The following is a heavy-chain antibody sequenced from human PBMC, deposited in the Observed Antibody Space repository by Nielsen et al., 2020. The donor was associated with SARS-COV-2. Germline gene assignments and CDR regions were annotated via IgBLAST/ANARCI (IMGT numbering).Heavy chain of an antibody. J-gene: IGHJ4*02. V-gene: IGHV1-69*04. CDR2: IIPILGIA. CDR3: ERGNDILTDNLDY. CDR1: GGTFSSYA. D-gene: IGHD3-9*01. Sequence: SVKVSCKASGGTFSSYAISWVRQAPGQGLEWMGRIIPILGIANYAQKFQGRVTITADKSTSTAYMELSSLRSEDTAVYYCERGNDILTDNLDYWGQGTLVTVSS.